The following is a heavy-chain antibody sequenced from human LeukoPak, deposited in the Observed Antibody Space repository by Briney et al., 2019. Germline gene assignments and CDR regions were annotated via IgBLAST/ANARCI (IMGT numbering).Heavy chain of an antibody. Sequence: SVKVSCKASGGTFSSYAISWVRQAPGQGLEWMGGIIPIFGTANYARKFQGRVTITTDESTSTAYMELSSLRSEDTAVYYCASPKTGGYYFDYWGQGTLVTVSS. D-gene: IGHD1-14*01. J-gene: IGHJ4*02. V-gene: IGHV1-69*05. CDR2: IIPIFGTA. CDR3: ASPKTGGYYFDY. CDR1: GGTFSSYA.